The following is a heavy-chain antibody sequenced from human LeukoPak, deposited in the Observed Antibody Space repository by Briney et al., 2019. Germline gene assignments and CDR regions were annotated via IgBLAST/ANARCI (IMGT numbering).Heavy chain of an antibody. CDR2: IYSGGST. J-gene: IGHJ4*02. CDR1: GFTVSSNY. V-gene: IGHV3-66*01. Sequence: GGSLRLSCAASGFTVSSNYMSWVRQAPGKGLEWVSVIYSGGSTYYADTLEGRFTIPRDNSKNTLYLQMNSLRAEDAAVYYCARDASGARIAGYCGQGPLATVSS. CDR3: ARDASGARIAGY. D-gene: IGHD6-13*01.